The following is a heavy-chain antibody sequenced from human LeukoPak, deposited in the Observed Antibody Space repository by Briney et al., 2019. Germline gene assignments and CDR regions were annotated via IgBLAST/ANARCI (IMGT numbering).Heavy chain of an antibody. Sequence: PGGSLRLSCAASGFTFSSYSMNWVRQAPGKGLEWVSSISSSSSYIYYADSVKGRFTISRDNAKNSLYLRMNSLRAEDTTVYYCARDMGPYDFWSGYYGEDGMDVWGQGTTVTVSS. J-gene: IGHJ6*02. CDR3: ARDMGPYDFWSGYYGEDGMDV. D-gene: IGHD3-3*01. CDR1: GFTFSSYS. V-gene: IGHV3-21*01. CDR2: ISSSSSYI.